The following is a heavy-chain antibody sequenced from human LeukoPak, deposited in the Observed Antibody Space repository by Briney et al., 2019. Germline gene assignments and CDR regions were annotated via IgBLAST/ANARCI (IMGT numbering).Heavy chain of an antibody. CDR2: ISRTSSYI. D-gene: IGHD2-15*01. CDR1: GFTFSDCA. Sequence: GGPLRLSCAASGFTFSDCAMKRVRQAPGKGLEWVAAISRTSSYIYYSDSVKGRFTISRDHAENSVYLQMDSLRAEDTAVYYCARDERRFCSDGSCYPGDYWGQGTLVTVSS. V-gene: IGHV3-21*01. CDR3: ARDERRFCSDGSCYPGDY. J-gene: IGHJ4*02.